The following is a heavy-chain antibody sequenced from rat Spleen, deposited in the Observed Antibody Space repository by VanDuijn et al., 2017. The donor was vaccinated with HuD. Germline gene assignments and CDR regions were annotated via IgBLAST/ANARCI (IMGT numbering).Heavy chain of an antibody. CDR1: GFTFSDYG. J-gene: IGHJ3*01. D-gene: IGHD1-4*01. CDR2: IDSGGVNS. V-gene: IGHV5-29*01. CDR3: TRHDYPGVTTNWFAH. Sequence: EVQMVESGGGLVQPGRSLKLSCAASGFTFSDYGMAWVRQAPTKGLEWFASIDSGGVNSYFRDSVKGRFTISSDNTKTTLYLQMDSLRSEDTATYYCTRHDYPGVTTNWFAHWGQGTLVTVSS.